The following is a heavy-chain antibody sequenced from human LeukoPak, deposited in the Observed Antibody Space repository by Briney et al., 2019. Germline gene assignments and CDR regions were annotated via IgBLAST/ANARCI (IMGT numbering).Heavy chain of an antibody. CDR1: GGSISRSNYY. V-gene: IGHV4-39*01. Sequence: SETLSLTCIVSGGSISRSNYYWGWIRQSPGKGLVWIGSIYYSGNTYYNPSLKSRVTISVDTSKNQFSQKLSSVTAADTAVYYCARGDYYYDSTDLGAFDIWGQGTMVTVSS. J-gene: IGHJ3*02. CDR2: IYYSGNT. D-gene: IGHD3-22*01. CDR3: ARGDYYYDSTDLGAFDI.